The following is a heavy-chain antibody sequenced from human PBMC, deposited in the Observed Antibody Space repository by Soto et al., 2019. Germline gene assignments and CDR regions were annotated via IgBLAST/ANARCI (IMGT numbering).Heavy chain of an antibody. D-gene: IGHD3-16*01. CDR2: IWYDGSQK. J-gene: IGHJ4*01. V-gene: IGHV3-33*07. Sequence: QAHLVESGGRVVQPGRSLRLSCAASGFNFSKFGMYWVRQAPGKGLEWVAVIWYDGSQKYYADSVKGRFTISRDNSNNTRYLQMSSLRAEDTAVYYCAKEVWGLYTFGRPLDNWGPGTLVTVAS. CDR1: GFNFSKFG. CDR3: AKEVWGLYTFGRPLDN.